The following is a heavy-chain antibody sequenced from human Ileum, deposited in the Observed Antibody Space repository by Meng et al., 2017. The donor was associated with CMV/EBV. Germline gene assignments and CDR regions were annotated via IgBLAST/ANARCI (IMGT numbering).Heavy chain of an antibody. CDR3: ARRVGSGKYYFDF. J-gene: IGHJ4*02. CDR1: GGYFTGDY. D-gene: IGHD3-10*01. Sequence: CAVYGGYFTGDYCSWIRQSPGKGLEWIGEINHSESTNYNPSLKSRVTISVDSFKNQCSLRLNSVTAADTAVFHCARRVGSGKYYFDFWSQGALVTVSS. V-gene: IGHV4-34*01. CDR2: INHSEST.